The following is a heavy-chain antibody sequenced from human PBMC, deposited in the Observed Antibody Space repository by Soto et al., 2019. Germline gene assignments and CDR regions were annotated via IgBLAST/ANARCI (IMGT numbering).Heavy chain of an antibody. J-gene: IGHJ4*02. V-gene: IGHV1-18*01. CDR2: ISAYNGNT. D-gene: IGHD3-3*01. Sequence: VKVSCKASGYTFTSYGISWVRQAPGQGLEWMGWISAYNGNTNYAQKLQGRVTMTTDTSTSTAYMELRSLRSDDTAVYYCARAGYDFWSGYYLAYWGQGTLVTVSS. CDR3: ARAGYDFWSGYYLAY. CDR1: GYTFTSYG.